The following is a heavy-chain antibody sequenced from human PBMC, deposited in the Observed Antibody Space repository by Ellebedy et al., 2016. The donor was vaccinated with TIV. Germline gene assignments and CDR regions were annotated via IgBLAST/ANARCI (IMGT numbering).Heavy chain of an antibody. V-gene: IGHV3-23*01. Sequence: GESLKISCAASGFTFTAYAMSWVRQAPGKGLEWVSTISGSGGSTYYADSVRGRFTISRDNSKKTLDLQMNSLRAEDTAVYYCAKRRGGGSDSSAPRYYFDYWGLGTLVTVSS. D-gene: IGHD3-22*01. CDR3: AKRRGGGSDSSAPRYYFDY. CDR2: ISGSGGST. CDR1: GFTFTAYA. J-gene: IGHJ4*02.